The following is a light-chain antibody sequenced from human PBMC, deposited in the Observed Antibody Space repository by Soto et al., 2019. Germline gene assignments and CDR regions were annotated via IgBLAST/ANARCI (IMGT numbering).Light chain of an antibody. CDR3: QQYNSYPWT. CDR1: QSISTW. J-gene: IGKJ1*01. CDR2: KAS. Sequence: DIQITQSPSTLSASVGDRVTNTCRASQSISTWLAWYKQKPGKAPKLLIYKASTLESGVPSNFSGSGSGTEFTLTISSLQPEDFATYYCQQYNSYPWTFGQGTKVDI. V-gene: IGKV1-5*03.